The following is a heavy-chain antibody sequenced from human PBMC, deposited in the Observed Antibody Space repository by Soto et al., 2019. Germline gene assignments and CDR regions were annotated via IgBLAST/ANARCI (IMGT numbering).Heavy chain of an antibody. CDR3: ARDLYYDFWSGQEYYYYYSGMDV. CDR2: IYYSGST. V-gene: IGHV4-59*01. CDR1: GGSISSYY. J-gene: IGHJ6*02. D-gene: IGHD3-3*01. Sequence: SETLSLTCTVSGGSISSYYWSWIRQPPGKGLEWIGYIYYSGSTNYNPSLKSRVTISVDTSKNQFSLKLSSVTAADTAVYYCARDLYYDFWSGQEYYYYYSGMDVWGQGTTVTVSS.